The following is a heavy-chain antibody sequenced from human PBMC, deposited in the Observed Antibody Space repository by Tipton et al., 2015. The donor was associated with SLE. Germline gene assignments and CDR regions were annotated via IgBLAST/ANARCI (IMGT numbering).Heavy chain of an antibody. CDR1: GDSFSSGSSS. CDR3: ARQRLRLLSPLDA. J-gene: IGHJ6*02. V-gene: IGHV4-61*02. CDR2: IYTSGTS. Sequence: TLSLTCTVSGDSFSSGSSSWNWVRQPAGKGLEWIGRIYTSGTSNYNPSFKSRVTMSVDASKNQISLNLGSVTAADTAVYYCARQRLRLLSPLDAWGQGTTVTVSS. D-gene: IGHD3-10*01.